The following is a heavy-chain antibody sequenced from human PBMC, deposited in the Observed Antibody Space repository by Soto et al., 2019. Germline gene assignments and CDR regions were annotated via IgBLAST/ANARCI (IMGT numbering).Heavy chain of an antibody. V-gene: IGHV1-69*13. CDR2: IIPIFGTA. CDR1: GGTFSSYA. CDR3: ARVIGLYGSSWYRDWGYYYYGMDV. D-gene: IGHD6-13*01. J-gene: IGHJ6*02. Sequence: GASVKVSCKASGGTFSSYAISWVRQAPGQGLEWMGGIIPIFGTANYAQKFQGRVTITADESTSTAYMELSSLRSEDTAVYYCARVIGLYGSSWYRDWGYYYYGMDVWGQGTTVTVSS.